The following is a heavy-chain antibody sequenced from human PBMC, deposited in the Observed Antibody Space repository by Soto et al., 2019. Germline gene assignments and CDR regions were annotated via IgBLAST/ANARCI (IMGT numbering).Heavy chain of an antibody. Sequence: EVQLLESGGGLVQPGGSLRLSCAASGFTFSSYALSWFRQAPGKGLEWVSAITGSGGSTYYADSVKGRFTISRDNYKSTLSLQMNSLRAEDTAVYYCAKGLGSGSYAASDSWGQGTLVTVSS. V-gene: IGHV3-23*01. D-gene: IGHD1-26*01. J-gene: IGHJ5*01. CDR3: AKGLGSGSYAASDS. CDR1: GFTFSSYA. CDR2: ITGSGGST.